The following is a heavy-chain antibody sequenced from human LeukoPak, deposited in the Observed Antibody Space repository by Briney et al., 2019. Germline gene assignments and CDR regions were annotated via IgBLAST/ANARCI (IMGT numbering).Heavy chain of an antibody. CDR2: INPHSGGT. CDR1: GYTFTAYY. V-gene: IGHV1-2*02. CDR3: AREIPCSSSSCLDY. J-gene: IGHJ4*02. D-gene: IGHD2-2*01. Sequence: ASVTVSFPASGYTFTAYYMHWVRQAPGQGLEWMGWINPHSGGTNFAQKFQGRVTMTRDTSITTAHMELSRLTSDDTAMYYCAREIPCSSSSCLDYWGQGTLVTVSS.